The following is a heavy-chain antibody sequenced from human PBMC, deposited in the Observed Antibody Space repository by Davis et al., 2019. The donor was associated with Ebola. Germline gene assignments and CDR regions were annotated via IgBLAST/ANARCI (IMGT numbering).Heavy chain of an antibody. CDR3: AKAQVIVVVLGYFDY. Sequence: PGGSLRLSCAASGFTFRSSAMSWVRQAPGKGLEWVSAISGSGGSTYYADAVKGRFTIARDNSKNTLYLQMNSLRAEDTAVYYCAKAQVIVVVLGYFDYWGQGTLVTVSS. V-gene: IGHV3-23*01. CDR1: GFTFRSSA. D-gene: IGHD3-22*01. J-gene: IGHJ4*02. CDR2: ISGSGGST.